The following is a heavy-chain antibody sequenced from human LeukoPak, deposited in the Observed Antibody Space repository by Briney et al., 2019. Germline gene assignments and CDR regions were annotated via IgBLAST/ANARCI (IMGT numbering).Heavy chain of an antibody. CDR2: IYTSGST. V-gene: IGHV4-4*07. CDR3: ARETMLAGFASGLGFNY. J-gene: IGHJ4*02. Sequence: SETLSLTCTVSGGSISSYYWSWIRQPAGKGLEWIGRIYTSGSTNYNPSLKGRVTMSLDTSRNQFSLNLTSVTAADTATYYCARETMLAGFASGLGFNYWGQGILVIVSS. D-gene: IGHD6-19*01. CDR1: GGSISSYY.